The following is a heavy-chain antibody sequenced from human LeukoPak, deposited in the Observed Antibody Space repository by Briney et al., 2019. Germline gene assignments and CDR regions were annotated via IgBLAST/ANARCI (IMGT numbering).Heavy chain of an antibody. Sequence: PGRSLRLSCAASGSTFSSYGMHWVRQAPGKGLEWVAVIWYDGSNKYYADSVKGRFTISRDNSKNTLYLQMNSLRAEDTAVYYCARSPGIASSFDYWGQGTLVTVSS. CDR1: GSTFSSYG. D-gene: IGHD6-13*01. CDR2: IWYDGSNK. V-gene: IGHV3-33*01. CDR3: ARSPGIASSFDY. J-gene: IGHJ4*02.